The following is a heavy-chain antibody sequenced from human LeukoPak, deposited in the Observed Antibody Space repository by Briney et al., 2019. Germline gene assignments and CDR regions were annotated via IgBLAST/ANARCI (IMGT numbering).Heavy chain of an antibody. V-gene: IGHV3-53*01. CDR1: GFTVSSNY. CDR3: AKDLPTMIVVASFDY. Sequence: GGSLRLSCAASGFTVSSNYMSWVRQPPGKGLEWVSVIYSGSRTFYADSVKGRFTISRDNSKNTLYLQMNSLRAEDTAVYYCAKDLPTMIVVASFDYWGQGTLVTVSS. D-gene: IGHD3-22*01. CDR2: IYSGSRT. J-gene: IGHJ4*02.